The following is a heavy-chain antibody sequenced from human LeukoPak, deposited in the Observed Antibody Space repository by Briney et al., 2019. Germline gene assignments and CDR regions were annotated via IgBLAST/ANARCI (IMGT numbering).Heavy chain of an antibody. CDR1: GYTFTSYG. V-gene: IGHV1-18*01. CDR3: ARVGYSYGYTKNWYFDL. J-gene: IGHJ2*01. CDR2: ISAYNGNT. D-gene: IGHD5-18*01. Sequence: ASVKVSCKASGYTFTSYGISWVRQAPGQGLEWVGWISAYNGNTNYAQKLQGRVTMTTDTSTSTAYMELRSLRSDDTAVYYCARVGYSYGYTKNWYFDLWGRGTLVTVSS.